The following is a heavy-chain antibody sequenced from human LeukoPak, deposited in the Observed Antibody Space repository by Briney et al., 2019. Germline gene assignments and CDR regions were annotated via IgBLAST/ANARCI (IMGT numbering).Heavy chain of an antibody. D-gene: IGHD6-6*01. CDR3: SNWVEGARPSLDY. V-gene: IGHV3-23*01. CDR2: ISNSGRNT. CDR1: GFTFRSYA. Sequence: GGSLRLSCSASGFTFRSYAMAWVRQAPGTGLGWVSAISNSGRNTYYADSVKGRFTISRDNSKNTLYLEMNILRAEDTAVYYCSNWVEGARPSLDYWGQGALVTVSS. J-gene: IGHJ4*02.